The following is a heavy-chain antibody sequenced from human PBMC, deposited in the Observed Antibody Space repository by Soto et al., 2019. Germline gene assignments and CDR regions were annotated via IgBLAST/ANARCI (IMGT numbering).Heavy chain of an antibody. CDR2: IYPGGSEV. CDR3: AKVRGYCSGGSCLDYYYGMDV. J-gene: IGHJ6*02. Sequence: PGESLKISCKGSGYDFTYYWIAWVRQMPGKGLEWMGFIYPGGSEVQYSPSFQGQVTISVDKSIRTAYLQWSSLKASDTAVYYCAKVRGYCSGGSCLDYYYGMDVWGQGTTVTVSS. CDR1: GYDFTYYW. V-gene: IGHV5-51*01. D-gene: IGHD2-15*01.